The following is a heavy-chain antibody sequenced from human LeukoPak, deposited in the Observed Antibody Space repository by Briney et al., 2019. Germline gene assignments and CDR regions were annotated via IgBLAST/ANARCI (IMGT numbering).Heavy chain of an antibody. CDR3: ARDRPEYSSGWYYFDY. J-gene: IGHJ4*02. Sequence: GASVKVSCKASGYTFTSYGISWVRQAPGQGLEWMGGIIPIFGTANYAQKFQGRVTITADESTSTAYMELSGLRSEDTAVYYCARDRPEYSSGWYYFDYWGQGTLVTVSS. D-gene: IGHD6-19*01. CDR1: GYTFTSYG. V-gene: IGHV1-69*13. CDR2: IIPIFGTA.